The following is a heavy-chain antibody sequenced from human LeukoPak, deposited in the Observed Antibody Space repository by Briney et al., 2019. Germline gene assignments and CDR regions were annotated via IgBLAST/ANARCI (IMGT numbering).Heavy chain of an antibody. Sequence: PGGSLRLSCAASGFTFSSYEMNWVRQAPGKGLEWVSYISSSGSTIYYADSVKGRFTISRDNAKNSLYLQMNSLRAEDTAVYYCAKGHRYCTSGNCNSAVDYWGQGTLVTVSS. V-gene: IGHV3-48*03. CDR1: GFTFSSYE. J-gene: IGHJ4*02. CDR3: AKGHRYCTSGNCNSAVDY. D-gene: IGHD2-15*01. CDR2: ISSSGSTI.